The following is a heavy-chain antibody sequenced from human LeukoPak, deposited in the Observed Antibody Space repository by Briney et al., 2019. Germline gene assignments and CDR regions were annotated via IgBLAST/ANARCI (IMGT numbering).Heavy chain of an antibody. V-gene: IGHV1-18*01. CDR3: ARRISDILTGYYFDY. D-gene: IGHD3-9*01. J-gene: IGHJ4*02. CDR1: GYTLTSYG. Sequence: ASVNVSCKASGYTLTSYGISWVRQAPGQGLKWMGWISAYNGNTNYAQKFQGRVTMTTDTSTSTAYMELRSLRSDDTAVYYCARRISDILTGYYFDYWGQGTLVTVSS. CDR2: ISAYNGNT.